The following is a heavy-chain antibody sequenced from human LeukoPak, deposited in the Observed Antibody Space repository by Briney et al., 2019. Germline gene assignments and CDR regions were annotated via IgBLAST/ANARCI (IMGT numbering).Heavy chain of an antibody. V-gene: IGHV3-30*18. CDR1: GFTFSSYG. CDR3: AKDEVGYSSFPDY. Sequence: AGGSLRLSCAASGFTFSSYGMHWVRQAPGKGLEWVAVISYDGSNKYYADSVKGRFTISRDNSKNTLYLQMNSLRAEDTAVYYCAKDEVGYSSFPDYWGQGTLVTVSS. J-gene: IGHJ4*02. D-gene: IGHD5-18*01. CDR2: ISYDGSNK.